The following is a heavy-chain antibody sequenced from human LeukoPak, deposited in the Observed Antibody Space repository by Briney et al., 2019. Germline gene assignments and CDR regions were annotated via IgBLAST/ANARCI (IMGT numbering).Heavy chain of an antibody. V-gene: IGHV1-18*01. CDR1: GYTFTSYG. D-gene: IGHD1-26*01. CDR2: ISAYNGNT. CDR3: AREVYSGSYYWDAFDI. J-gene: IGHJ3*02. Sequence: ASVKVSRKASGYTFTSYGISWVRQAPGQGLEWMGWISAYNGNTNYAQKLQGRVTMTTDTSTSTAYMELRSLRSDDTAVYYCAREVYSGSYYWDAFDIWGQGTMVTVSS.